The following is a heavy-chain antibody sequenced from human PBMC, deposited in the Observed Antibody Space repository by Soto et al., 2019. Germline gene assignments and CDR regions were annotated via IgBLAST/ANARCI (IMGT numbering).Heavy chain of an antibody. J-gene: IGHJ4*02. Sequence: QVQLVQSGAEVKKPGASVKVSSKASGYTFTDFDINWVRQATGQGPEWMGWVNPKSGNAGYAPKFQGRVSMTRDTSTNTVYMEMSSLRSEDTAGYYCARGLPCDSCYNFWGQGTLVTVSS. V-gene: IGHV1-8*01. D-gene: IGHD3-10*01. CDR3: ARGLPCDSCYNF. CDR1: GYTFTDFD. CDR2: VNPKSGNA.